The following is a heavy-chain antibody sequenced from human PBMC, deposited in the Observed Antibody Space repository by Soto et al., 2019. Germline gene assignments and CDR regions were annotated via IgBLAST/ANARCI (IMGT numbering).Heavy chain of an antibody. J-gene: IGHJ6*02. CDR1: GYTFTGYY. CDR3: ARDRVAVAGTDLVRSVEVLYYYGMDV. V-gene: IGHV1-2*04. D-gene: IGHD6-19*01. Sequence: GASVKVSCKASGYTFTGYYMHWVRQAPGQRLEWMGWINPNSGGTNYAQKFQGWVTMTRDTSISTAYMELSRLRSDDTAVYYCARDRVAVAGTDLVRSVEVLYYYGMDVWGQGTTVTVSS. CDR2: INPNSGGT.